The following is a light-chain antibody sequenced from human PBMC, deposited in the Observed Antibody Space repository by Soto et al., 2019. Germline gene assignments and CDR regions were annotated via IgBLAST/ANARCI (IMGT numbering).Light chain of an antibody. J-gene: IGKJ1*01. V-gene: IGKV1-39*01. CDR3: QQSYSAPWT. CDR2: AAS. Sequence: DIPMTQSPSSLSASVGDRVTITCRASQNIDNFLNWYQQKPGKAPKLLISAASSLQSGVPSRFSGSVSGTDFTLTISSLQPEDFATYFCQQSYSAPWTFGQGTKVEIK. CDR1: QNIDNF.